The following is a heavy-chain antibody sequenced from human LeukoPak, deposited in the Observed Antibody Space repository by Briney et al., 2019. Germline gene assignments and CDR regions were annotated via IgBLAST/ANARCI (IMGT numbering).Heavy chain of an antibody. J-gene: IGHJ6*02. CDR2: IWYDGSNK. V-gene: IGHV3-33*01. CDR3: ARDQAVTGTTTFDYYYYGMDV. Sequence: PGGSLRLSCAASGFTFSSYGTHWVRQAPGKGLEWVAVIWYDGSNKYYADSVKGRFTISRDNSKNTLYLQMNSLRAEDTAVYYCARDQAVTGTTTFDYYYYGMDVWGQGTTVTVSS. D-gene: IGHD1-7*01. CDR1: GFTFSSYG.